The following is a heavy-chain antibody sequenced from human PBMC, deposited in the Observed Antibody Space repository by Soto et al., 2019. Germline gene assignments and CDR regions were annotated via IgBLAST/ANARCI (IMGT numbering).Heavy chain of an antibody. CDR1: GGSISSSSYY. CDR3: ASRPALGAGVDY. V-gene: IGHV4-39*01. D-gene: IGHD6-19*01. Sequence: QLQLQESGPGLVKPSETLSLTCTVSGGSISSSSYYWGWIRQPPGKGLEWIGSIYYSGSTYYNPSLKSRVTISVDTSKNQFSLKLSSVTAADTAVYYGASRPALGAGVDYWGQGTLVTVSS. J-gene: IGHJ4*02. CDR2: IYYSGST.